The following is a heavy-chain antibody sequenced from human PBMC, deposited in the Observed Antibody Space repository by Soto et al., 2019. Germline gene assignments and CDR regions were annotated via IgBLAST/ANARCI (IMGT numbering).Heavy chain of an antibody. CDR3: AGAGSGSYALYYYGMDV. CDR2: ISAYNGNT. J-gene: IGHJ6*02. D-gene: IGHD3-10*01. CDR1: GYTFTSYG. V-gene: IGHV1-18*01. Sequence: GASVKVSFKASGYTFTSYGISWVRQAPGQGLEWMGWISAYNGNTNYAQKLQGRVTMTTDTSTSTAYMELRSLRSDDTAVYYCAGAGSGSYALYYYGMDVWGQGTSVTVSS.